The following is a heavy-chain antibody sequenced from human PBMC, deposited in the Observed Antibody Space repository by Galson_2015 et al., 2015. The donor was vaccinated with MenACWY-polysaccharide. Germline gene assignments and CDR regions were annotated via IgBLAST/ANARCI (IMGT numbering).Heavy chain of an antibody. Sequence: LRLSCAASGFSFCNYGMLCVGQAPGKGLEGVVLIWNAGNNKNYVDSVKGRFTISRDNSKNTLYLQMNSLRAEDTAVYYCARGVQLERKGRGDWFDAWGQGTLVIVSS. V-gene: IGHV3-33*01. D-gene: IGHD1-1*01. J-gene: IGHJ5*02. CDR1: GFSFCNYG. CDR3: ARGVQLERKGRGDWFDA. CDR2: IWNAGNNK.